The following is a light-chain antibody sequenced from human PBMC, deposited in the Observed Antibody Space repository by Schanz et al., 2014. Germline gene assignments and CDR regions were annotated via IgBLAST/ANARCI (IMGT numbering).Light chain of an antibody. J-gene: IGLJ2*01. Sequence: QSALTQPASVSGSPGQSITISCTGTSSDVGAYNYVSWYQQHPGKAPKLMIYDVSNRLSGVSNRFSGSKSGNTASLTISGLQAEDEADYYCSSYAGSRNVVFGGGTKLTVL. CDR1: SSDVGAYNY. V-gene: IGLV2-14*01. CDR2: DVS. CDR3: SSYAGSRNVV.